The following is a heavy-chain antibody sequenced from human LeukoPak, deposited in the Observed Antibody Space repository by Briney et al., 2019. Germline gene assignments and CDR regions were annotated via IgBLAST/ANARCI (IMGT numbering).Heavy chain of an antibody. CDR3: ARVSGDGYNYDFDY. D-gene: IGHD5-24*01. J-gene: IGHJ4*02. CDR2: IKQDGSEK. CDR1: GFTFSSYW. Sequence: GGSLRLSCATSGFTFSSYWMNWVRQAPGKGLEWVANIKQDGSEKYYVDSVKGRFTISRGNAKNSLYLQMNSLRAEDTAVYYCARVSGDGYNYDFDYWGQGTLVTVSS. V-gene: IGHV3-7*04.